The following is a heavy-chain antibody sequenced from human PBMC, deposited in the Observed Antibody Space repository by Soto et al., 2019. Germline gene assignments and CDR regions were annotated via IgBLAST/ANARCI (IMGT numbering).Heavy chain of an antibody. CDR2: ISYDGSNK. D-gene: IGHD6-13*01. V-gene: IGHV3-30-3*01. CDR1: GFTFSSYA. CDR3: ARDVPPGTISFFNGMDS. Sequence: GGSLRLSCAASGFTFSSYATHWVRQAPGKGLEWVAVISYDGSNKYYADSVKGRFTISRDNSKNTLYLQMNSLRAEDTAVYYCARDVPPGTISFFNGMDSWGKGTPATVSS. J-gene: IGHJ6*04.